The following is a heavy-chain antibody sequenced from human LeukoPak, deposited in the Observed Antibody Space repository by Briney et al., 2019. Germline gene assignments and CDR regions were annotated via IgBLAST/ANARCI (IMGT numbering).Heavy chain of an antibody. J-gene: IGHJ4*02. CDR1: GFTFSSYA. Sequence: PGGSLRLSCAASGFTFSSYAMHWVRQAPGKGLEWVAVISYDGSNKYYADSVKGRFTISRDNSKNTLYLQMNSLRAEDTAVYYCAKDSLPGVWSGYLDYWGQGTLVTVSS. V-gene: IGHV3-30-3*01. CDR3: AKDSLPGVWSGYLDY. CDR2: ISYDGSNK. D-gene: IGHD3-3*01.